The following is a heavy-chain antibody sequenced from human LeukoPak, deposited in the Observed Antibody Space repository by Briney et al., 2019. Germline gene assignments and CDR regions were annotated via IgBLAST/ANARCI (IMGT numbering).Heavy chain of an antibody. D-gene: IGHD2-15*01. V-gene: IGHV3-7*01. CDR3: ARGSQCSGGSCYNTYDN. CDR2: IKQDGSEQ. Sequence: AGGSLRLSCAASGFTFNSYWMSWVRQAPGKGLEWVANIKQDGSEQYYVDSVKGRFTISRDNAKNSLYLQVNSLRAGDTAVYYCARGSQCSGGSCYNTYDNWGQGTLVTVSS. J-gene: IGHJ4*02. CDR1: GFTFNSYW.